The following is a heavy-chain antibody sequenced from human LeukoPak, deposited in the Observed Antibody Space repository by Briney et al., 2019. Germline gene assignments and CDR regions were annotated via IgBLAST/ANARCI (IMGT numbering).Heavy chain of an antibody. V-gene: IGHV1-69*13. J-gene: IGHJ4*02. CDR1: GYTFTIYY. CDR3: ARRPYSIAAAGNDY. CDR2: IIPIFGTA. D-gene: IGHD6-13*01. Sequence: ASVKVSCKASGYTFTIYYMHWVRQAPGQGLEWMGGIIPIFGTANYAQKFQGRVTITADESTSTAYMELSSLRSEDTAVYYCARRPYSIAAAGNDYWGQGTLVTVSS.